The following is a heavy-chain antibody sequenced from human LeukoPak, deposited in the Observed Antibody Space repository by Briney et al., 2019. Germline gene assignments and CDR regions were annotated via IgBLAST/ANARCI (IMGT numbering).Heavy chain of an antibody. CDR2: INPQGDTT. D-gene: IGHD2-21*01. V-gene: IGHV1-46*01. Sequence: GASVKVSCKTSGYTFTKYLIHWVRQAPGQGLEWMGTINPQGDTTNYAQRFQGRITLTEDTSTSTVYMELSSLTSEDTAVYYCARPSYCVADNCGYWLDPWGPGTLVTVSS. CDR3: ARPSYCVADNCGYWLDP. J-gene: IGHJ5*02. CDR1: GYTFTKYL.